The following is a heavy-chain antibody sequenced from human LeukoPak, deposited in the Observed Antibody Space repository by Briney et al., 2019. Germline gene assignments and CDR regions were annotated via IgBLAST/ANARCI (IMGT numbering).Heavy chain of an antibody. V-gene: IGHV3-73*01. CDR2: IRTEANNYAT. CDR3: SRHEALPGDY. CDR1: GFTFSGST. J-gene: IGHJ4*02. Sequence: PGGSLKLSCAASGFTFSGSTVHWVRQASGKGLDWVGHIRTEANNYATAYAASVKGRFTISRDDSKNTAYLQMNSLKIEDTAVYYCSRHEALPGDYWGQGTLVTVSS. D-gene: IGHD2-21*02.